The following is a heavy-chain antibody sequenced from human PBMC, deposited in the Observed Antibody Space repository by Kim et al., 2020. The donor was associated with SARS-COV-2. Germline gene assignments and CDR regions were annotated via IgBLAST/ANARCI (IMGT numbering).Heavy chain of an antibody. V-gene: IGHV5-51*01. CDR3: ARAYPPEATWFDP. J-gene: IGHJ5*02. D-gene: IGHD1-26*01. Sequence: YSPSFQGQVTSSADKSISTAYLQWSSLKASDTAMYYCARAYPPEATWFDPWGQGTLVTVSS.